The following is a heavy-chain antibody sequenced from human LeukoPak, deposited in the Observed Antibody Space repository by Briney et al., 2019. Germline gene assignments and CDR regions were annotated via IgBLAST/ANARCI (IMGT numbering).Heavy chain of an antibody. CDR1: GFTFSSYG. CDR3: AKIAGACKKTNDY. V-gene: IGHV3-30*18. Sequence: PGGSLRLFCAASGFTFSSYGMHWVRQAPGKGLEWVAVISYDGSNNYYADSVKGRFTISRNNSKNTLYLQMNSLTAEETAVYYCAKIAGACKKTNDYWGQGTLVSVSS. J-gene: IGHJ4*02. D-gene: IGHD6-19*01. CDR2: ISYDGSNN.